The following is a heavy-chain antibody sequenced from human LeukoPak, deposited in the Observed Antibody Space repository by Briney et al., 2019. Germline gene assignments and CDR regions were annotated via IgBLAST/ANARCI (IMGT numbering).Heavy chain of an antibody. CDR2: IRSSSSTI. CDR3: ARDSGY. Sequence: PGGSLRLSCAASGFTFSSYSMNWVRQAPGEGLEWVSYIRSSSSTIYYADSVKGRFTISRDDAKYSLYLQMNSLRAEDTAVYYCARDSGYWGEGTLVTVSS. D-gene: IGHD3-10*01. V-gene: IGHV3-48*01. J-gene: IGHJ4*02. CDR1: GFTFSSYS.